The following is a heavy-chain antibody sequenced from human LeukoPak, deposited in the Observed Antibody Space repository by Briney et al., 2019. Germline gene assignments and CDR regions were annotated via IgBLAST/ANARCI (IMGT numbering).Heavy chain of an antibody. Sequence: GGSLRLSCAASGFTFSSYAMSWVRQAPGKGLEWVSAISGSGGSTYYADSVKGRFTISRDNSKNTLYLQMNSLRAEDTAIYYCANPWYYYGSGSYWGQGTLVTVSS. J-gene: IGHJ4*02. V-gene: IGHV3-23*01. CDR1: GFTFSSYA. CDR2: ISGSGGST. CDR3: ANPWYYYGSGSY. D-gene: IGHD3-10*01.